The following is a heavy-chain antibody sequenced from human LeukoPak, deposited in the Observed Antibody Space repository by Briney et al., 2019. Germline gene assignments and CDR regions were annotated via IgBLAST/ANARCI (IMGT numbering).Heavy chain of an antibody. CDR2: IYYSGST. Sequence: KPSETLSLTCTVSGGSISSSSYYWGWICQPPGKGLEWIGSIYYSGSTYYNPSLKSRVTISVDTSKNQFSLKLSSVTAADTAVYYCASQPRDTKPNWFDPWGQGTLVTVSS. CDR1: GGSISSSSYY. V-gene: IGHV4-39*01. J-gene: IGHJ5*02. CDR3: ASQPRDTKPNWFDP.